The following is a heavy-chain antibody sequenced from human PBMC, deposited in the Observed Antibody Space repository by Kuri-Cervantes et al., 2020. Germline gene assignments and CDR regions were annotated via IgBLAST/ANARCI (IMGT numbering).Heavy chain of an antibody. CDR2: INHSGST. CDR3: ARANFWTGSFPIDY. CDR1: GGSFSDYY. Sequence: GSLRLSCAVYGGSFSDYYWSWIRQPPGKGLEWIGEINHSGSTNCNPSLKSRVTISVDTSKNQFSLNLSSVTAADTAVYFCARANFWTGSFPIDYWGQGILVTVSS. D-gene: IGHD3/OR15-3a*01. J-gene: IGHJ4*02. V-gene: IGHV4-34*01.